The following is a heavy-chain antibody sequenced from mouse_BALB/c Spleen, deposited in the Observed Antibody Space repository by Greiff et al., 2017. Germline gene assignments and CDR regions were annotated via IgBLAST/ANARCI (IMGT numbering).Heavy chain of an antibody. J-gene: IGHJ3*01. D-gene: IGHD3-1*01. CDR1: GFTFSSFG. Sequence: EVKLMESGGGLVQPGGSRKLSCAASGFTFSSFGMHWVRQAPEKGLEWVAYISSGSSTIYYADTVKGRFTISRDNPKNTLFLQMTSLRSEDTAMYYCERGTRGTPAWFAYWGQGTLVTVSA. CDR2: ISSGSSTI. CDR3: ERGTRGTPAWFAY. V-gene: IGHV5-17*02.